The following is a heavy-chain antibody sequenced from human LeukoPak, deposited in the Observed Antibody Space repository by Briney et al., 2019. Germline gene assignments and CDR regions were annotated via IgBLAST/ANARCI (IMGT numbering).Heavy chain of an antibody. CDR2: IYHSGST. Sequence: SETLSLTCTVSGYSISSGYYWGWIRQPPGKGLEWIGSIYHSGSTYYNTSLKSRVTISVDTSKNQFSLKLSSVTAADTAVYYCARMDTAMITLDYWGQGTLVTVSS. CDR1: GYSISSGYY. D-gene: IGHD5-18*01. J-gene: IGHJ4*02. CDR3: ARMDTAMITLDY. V-gene: IGHV4-38-2*02.